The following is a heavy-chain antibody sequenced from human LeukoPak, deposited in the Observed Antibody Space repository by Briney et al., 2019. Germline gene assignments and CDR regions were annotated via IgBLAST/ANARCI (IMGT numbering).Heavy chain of an antibody. J-gene: IGHJ4*02. D-gene: IGHD1-7*01. CDR3: ARDHVNWNYGPFDY. CDR2: ISSSSSTI. Sequence: PGGSLRLSCAASGFTFSSYSMNWVRQAPGKGLEGVSYISSSSSTIYYADSVKGRFTISRDNAKNSLYLQMNSLRAEDTAVYYCARDHVNWNYGPFDYWGQGTLVTVSS. CDR1: GFTFSSYS. V-gene: IGHV3-48*01.